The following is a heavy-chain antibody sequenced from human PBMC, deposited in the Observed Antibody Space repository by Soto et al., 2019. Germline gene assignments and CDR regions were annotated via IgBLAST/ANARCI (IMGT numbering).Heavy chain of an antibody. CDR3: GKERRGSGWSVCNF. V-gene: IGHV3-23*01. CDR2: ISGNGNSA. CDR1: GFTFRDYA. J-gene: IGHJ4*02. Sequence: GGSLRLSCAASGFTFRDYAMNWVRQAPGKGLEWVADISGNGNSARHADSVKGRFTISRDNSQNTLYLHMNSLRVDDTAIYYCGKERRGSGWSVCNFWGQGTLVTVSS. D-gene: IGHD6-19*01.